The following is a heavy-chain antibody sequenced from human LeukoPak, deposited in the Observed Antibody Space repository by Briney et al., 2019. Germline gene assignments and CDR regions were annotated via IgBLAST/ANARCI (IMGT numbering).Heavy chain of an antibody. J-gene: IGHJ3*02. Sequence: EASVKVSCKASGYTFTGYYMHWVRQAPGQGLEWMGRINPNSGGTNYAQKFQGRVTMTRDTSISTAYMELSRLRSEDTAVYYCATPHGAYGDAFDIWGQGTMVTVSS. CDR2: INPNSGGT. CDR1: GYTFTGYY. CDR3: ATPHGAYGDAFDI. V-gene: IGHV1-2*06. D-gene: IGHD4-17*01.